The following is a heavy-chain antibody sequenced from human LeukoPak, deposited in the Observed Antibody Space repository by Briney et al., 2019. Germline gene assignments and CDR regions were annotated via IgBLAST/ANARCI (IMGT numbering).Heavy chain of an antibody. CDR1: GFIFSSYE. V-gene: IGHV3-48*03. CDR2: ISNSGSTI. J-gene: IGHJ6*02. D-gene: IGHD4-11*01. CDR3: ARGGYSNANKFYYYGMDV. Sequence: GGSLRLSCAASGFIFSSYEMNWVRQAPGKGLEWVSYISNSGSTIYYADSVKGRFTISRDNAKNSPYLQMNSLRAEDTAVYYCARGGYSNANKFYYYGMDVWGQGTTVTV.